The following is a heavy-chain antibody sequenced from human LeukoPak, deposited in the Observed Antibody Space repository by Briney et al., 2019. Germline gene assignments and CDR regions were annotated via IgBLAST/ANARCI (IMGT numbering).Heavy chain of an antibody. CDR1: GYTFTSYG. J-gene: IGHJ6*02. D-gene: IGHD5-24*01. Sequence: GASVKVSCKASGYTFTSYGISWVRQAPGQGLEWMGGIIPIFGTANYAQKFQGRVTITADESTSTAYMELSSLRSEDTAVYYCASLYKSTRRDGYNQGYYYYGMDVWGQGTTVTVSS. CDR2: IIPIFGTA. CDR3: ASLYKSTRRDGYNQGYYYYGMDV. V-gene: IGHV1-69*13.